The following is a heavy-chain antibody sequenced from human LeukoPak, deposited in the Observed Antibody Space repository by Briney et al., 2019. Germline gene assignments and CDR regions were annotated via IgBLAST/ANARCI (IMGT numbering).Heavy chain of an antibody. CDR2: ISYDGSNK. Sequence: GGSLRLSCAASGFTFSSSAMHWVRQAPDKGLEWVAVISYDGSNKYYADSVKGRFTISRDNSKNTLYLQMNSLRAEDTAVYYCAKGSGSSRPYYFDYWGQGTLVTVSS. D-gene: IGHD6-6*01. CDR1: GFTFSSSA. CDR3: AKGSGSSRPYYFDY. J-gene: IGHJ4*02. V-gene: IGHV3-30-3*01.